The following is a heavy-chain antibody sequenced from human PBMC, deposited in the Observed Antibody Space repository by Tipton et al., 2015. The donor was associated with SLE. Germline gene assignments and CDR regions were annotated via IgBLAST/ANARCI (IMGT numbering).Heavy chain of an antibody. D-gene: IGHD5-18*01. J-gene: IGHJ4*02. CDR1: GGSISSYY. V-gene: IGHV4-59*12. CDR3: ARGKGIQLWIRGLYFDY. CDR2: IYYSGST. Sequence: LRLSCAVSGGSISSYYWSWIRQPPGKGLEWIGYIYYSGSTNYNPSLKSRVTISVDTSKNQFSLKLSSVTAADTAVYYCARGKGIQLWIRGLYFDYWGQGTLVTVSS.